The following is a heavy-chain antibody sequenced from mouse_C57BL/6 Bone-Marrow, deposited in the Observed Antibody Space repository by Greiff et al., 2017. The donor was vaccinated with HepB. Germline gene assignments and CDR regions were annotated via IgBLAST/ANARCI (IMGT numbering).Heavy chain of an antibody. V-gene: IGHV5-6*01. Sequence: EVKLVESGGDLVKPGGSLKLSCAASGFTFSSYGMSWVRQTPDKRLEWVATISSGGSYTYYPDSVKGRFTISRDNAKNTLYLQMSSLKSEDTAMYYCASSIYYYGSSYLYWYFDVWGKGTTVTVSS. CDR3: ASSIYYYGSSYLYWYFDV. CDR1: GFTFSSYG. CDR2: ISSGGSYT. J-gene: IGHJ1*03. D-gene: IGHD1-1*01.